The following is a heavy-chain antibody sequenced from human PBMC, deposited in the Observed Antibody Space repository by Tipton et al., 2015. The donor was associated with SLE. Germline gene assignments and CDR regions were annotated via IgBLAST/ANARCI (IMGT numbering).Heavy chain of an antibody. CDR1: GFPFSTYS. CDR2: ISGDGGST. V-gene: IGHV3-23*01. D-gene: IGHD6-13*01. Sequence: SLRLSCAASGFPFSTYSMNWVRQSPEKGLEWVSGISGDGGSTDYAVSVKGRFTISRDNSKNTLSLETNALRVEDTAVYYCAKGRGTAAVLDSWGQGTLVTVSS. J-gene: IGHJ4*02. CDR3: AKGRGTAAVLDS.